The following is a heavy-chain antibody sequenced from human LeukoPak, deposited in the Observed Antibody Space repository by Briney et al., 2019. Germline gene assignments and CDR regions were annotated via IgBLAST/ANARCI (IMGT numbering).Heavy chain of an antibody. CDR1: GGSFSGYY. J-gene: IGHJ6*03. Sequence: SETLSLTCAVYGGSFSGYYWSWIRQPPGKGLEWIGEINHSGSTNYNPSLKSRVTISVDTSKNQFSLKLSSVTAADAAVYYCARSITIFGVPHMDVWGKGTTVTVSS. V-gene: IGHV4-34*01. CDR2: INHSGST. CDR3: ARSITIFGVPHMDV. D-gene: IGHD3-3*01.